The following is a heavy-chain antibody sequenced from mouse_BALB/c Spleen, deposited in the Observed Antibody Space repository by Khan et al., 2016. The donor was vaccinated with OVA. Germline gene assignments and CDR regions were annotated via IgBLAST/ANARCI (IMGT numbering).Heavy chain of an antibody. Sequence: EVQLQESGPGLVKPSQSLSLTCTVTGYSITSDYAWNWIRQFPGNKLEWMGYISYSGSTSSNPSLKSRISITRDTSKNQFFLQLNSVTTEDTATYYCSRGTVGRFAYWGQGTLVTVSA. V-gene: IGHV3-2*02. CDR1: GYSITSDYA. D-gene: IGHD1-1*01. CDR2: ISYSGST. CDR3: SRGTVGRFAY. J-gene: IGHJ3*01.